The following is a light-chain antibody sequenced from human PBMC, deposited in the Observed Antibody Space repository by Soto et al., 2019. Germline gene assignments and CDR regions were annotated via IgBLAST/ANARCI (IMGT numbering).Light chain of an antibody. Sequence: DIQMTQSPSTLSASVGDRVTITCRASQSISTHLAWYHQKPGTAPEILIYDASTLEIGVPSRVSCSGSGTEFTITISSQQPDDFATYYCQQYNSYWTFGPGTKVEIK. CDR1: QSISTH. CDR2: DAS. CDR3: QQYNSYWT. J-gene: IGKJ1*01. V-gene: IGKV1-5*01.